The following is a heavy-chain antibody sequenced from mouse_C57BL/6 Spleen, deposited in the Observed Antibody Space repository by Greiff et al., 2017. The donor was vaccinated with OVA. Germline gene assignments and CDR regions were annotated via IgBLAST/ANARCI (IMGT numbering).Heavy chain of an antibody. J-gene: IGHJ1*03. CDR3: AREGIYGSSYDWYFDV. Sequence: EVKLVESGGGLVKPGGSLKLSCAASGFTFSSYAMSWVRQTPEKRLEWVATISDGGSYTYYPDNVKGRFTISRDNAKNNLYLQMSHLKSEDTAMYYCAREGIYGSSYDWYFDVWGTGTTVTVSS. CDR2: ISDGGSYT. CDR1: GFTFSSYA. D-gene: IGHD1-1*01. V-gene: IGHV5-4*01.